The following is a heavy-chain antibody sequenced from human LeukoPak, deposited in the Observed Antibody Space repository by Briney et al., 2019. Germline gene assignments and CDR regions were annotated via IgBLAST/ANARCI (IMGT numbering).Heavy chain of an antibody. D-gene: IGHD6-13*01. Sequence: ASVKVSCKASGYTFTSYDINWVRQATGQGLEWMGWMNPNSGNTGYAQKFQGRVTMTRNTSISTAYMELSSLRSEDTAVYYCARFAIAAADFDYWGQGTLVTVSS. V-gene: IGHV1-8*01. CDR2: MNPNSGNT. CDR3: ARFAIAAADFDY. J-gene: IGHJ4*02. CDR1: GYTFTSYD.